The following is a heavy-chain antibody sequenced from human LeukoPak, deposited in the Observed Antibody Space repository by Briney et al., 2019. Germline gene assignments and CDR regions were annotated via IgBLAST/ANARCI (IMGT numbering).Heavy chain of an antibody. V-gene: IGHV3-23*01. Sequence: GGSLRLSCAASGFTFSNYGMNWVRQAPGKGLEWVSGISGSGDRTYYADSVKGRFTISRDNSKNTLYLQMNNPRAEDTAVYYCAKRVPDYWGQGTLVTVSS. CDR3: AKRVPDY. CDR1: GFTFSNYG. CDR2: ISGSGDRT. J-gene: IGHJ4*02.